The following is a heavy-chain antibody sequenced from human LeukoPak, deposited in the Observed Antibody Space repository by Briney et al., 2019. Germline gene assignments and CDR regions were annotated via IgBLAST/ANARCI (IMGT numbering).Heavy chain of an antibody. J-gene: IGHJ5*02. V-gene: IGHV4-34*01. CDR1: GGSFNSYY. CDR3: ARGVFPGIPRKNYFDP. CDR2: VYHLGTT. Sequence: SETLSLTCAVYGGSFNSYYWTWVRQPPGKGLEWIGEVYHLGTTAYNPSLESRVTISVDTSKTQFSLRLNSVTAADTAVYYWARGVFPGIPRKNYFDPWGQGILVTVSS. D-gene: IGHD1-14*01.